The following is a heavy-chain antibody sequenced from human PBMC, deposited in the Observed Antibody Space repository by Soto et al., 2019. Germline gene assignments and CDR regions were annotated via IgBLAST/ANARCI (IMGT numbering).Heavy chain of an antibody. CDR3: ARESRYCSGGSCYFLPGIDY. CDR2: IIPIFGTA. J-gene: IGHJ4*02. V-gene: IGHV1-69*12. CDR1: GGTFSSYA. Sequence: QVQLVQSGAEVKKPGSSVKVSCKASGGTFSSYAISWVRQAPGQGLEWMGGIIPIFGTANYAQKFQGRVKITADEYTSTAYMELSSLRYADTAVYYCARESRYCSGGSCYFLPGIDYWGQGTLVTVSS. D-gene: IGHD2-15*01.